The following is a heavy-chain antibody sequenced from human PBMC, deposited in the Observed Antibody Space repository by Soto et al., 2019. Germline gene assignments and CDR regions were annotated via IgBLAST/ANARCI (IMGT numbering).Heavy chain of an antibody. Sequence: GGSLTLSCAASGFTFSNFAMSWVRQAPGKGLVWVSSISESGGITYYAESMKGRITISRDNSRNTLDIQMNSLGVEDTAIYYCAKGSGKRDIVVTPGPSYGLDVWGQGTTVTVSS. D-gene: IGHD2-15*01. V-gene: IGHV3-23*01. CDR1: GFTFSNFA. CDR3: AKGSGKRDIVVTPGPSYGLDV. J-gene: IGHJ6*02. CDR2: ISESGGIT.